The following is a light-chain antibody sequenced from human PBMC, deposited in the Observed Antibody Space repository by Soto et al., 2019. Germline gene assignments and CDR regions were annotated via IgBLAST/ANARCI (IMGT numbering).Light chain of an antibody. V-gene: IGLV2-14*01. Sequence: QSALTQPASVSGSPGQSITISCTGTSSDVGAYNYVSWYQQHPGKAPKLMIYDVTNRPSGVSSRFSGSKSDNTASLTISGLQAEDEADYYCSSYTRSTTLVVFGGGTKLTVL. CDR1: SSDVGAYNY. CDR2: DVT. J-gene: IGLJ2*01. CDR3: SSYTRSTTLVV.